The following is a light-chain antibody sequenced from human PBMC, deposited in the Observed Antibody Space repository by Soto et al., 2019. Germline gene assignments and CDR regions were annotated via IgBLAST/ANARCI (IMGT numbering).Light chain of an antibody. CDR3: SSYTSSSIDYV. CDR2: EVS. CDR1: SSDVGGYNY. Sequence: QSALTQPASVSGSPGQSITISCTGTSSDVGGYNYVSWYQQHPRKAPKLMIYEVSSRPSGVSNRFSGSKSGNTASFTISGLQDEDEADYYCSSYTSSSIDYVLGTGTKVTVL. J-gene: IGLJ1*01. V-gene: IGLV2-14*01.